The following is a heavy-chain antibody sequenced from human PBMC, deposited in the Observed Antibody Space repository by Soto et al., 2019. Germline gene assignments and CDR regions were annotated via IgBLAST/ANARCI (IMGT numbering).Heavy chain of an antibody. CDR2: IIPIFGTA. CDR3: ARHPGGRGYYYGMDV. D-gene: IGHD2-15*01. J-gene: IGHJ6*02. Sequence: QVQLVKSGAEVKKPGSSVKVSCKASGGTFSSYAISWVRQAPRHGLEWMGGIIPIFGTANYAQKFQGRVTITADESTSTAYMELSSLRSEDTAVYYCARHPGGRGYYYGMDVWGQGTTVTVSS. V-gene: IGHV1-69*12. CDR1: GGTFSSYA.